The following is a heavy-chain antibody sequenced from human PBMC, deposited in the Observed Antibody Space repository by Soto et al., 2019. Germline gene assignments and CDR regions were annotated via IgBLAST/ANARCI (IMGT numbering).Heavy chain of an antibody. J-gene: IGHJ4*02. CDR3: TSSREASGDIVVGPTPSFDC. Sequence: QLLLQESGPGLVKPSETLSLTCTVSGGSISSDTHYWGWIRQTPGKGLEWIATIFHTGGTYYNPSLKSRVTMSVDTSNNHFSLDLGSVIAADTAVYYCTSSREASGDIVVGPTPSFDCWGRGSLVTVSS. CDR2: IFHTGGT. V-gene: IGHV4-39*01. D-gene: IGHD2-2*01. CDR1: GGSISSDTHY.